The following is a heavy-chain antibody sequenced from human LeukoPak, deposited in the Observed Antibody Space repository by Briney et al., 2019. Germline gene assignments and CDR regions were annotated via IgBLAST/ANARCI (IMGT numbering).Heavy chain of an antibody. CDR3: AREFYLHSDNYDSGN. V-gene: IGHV3-74*01. J-gene: IGHJ4*02. Sequence: PGGSLRLSCAASGFTFSTYWMHWVRQAPGKGLVWVSRINSDGSDAGYADSVKGRFTISRDNAKNTLYLQMNSLRAEDTAVYYCAREFYLHSDNYDSGNWGQGTLVTVSS. CDR1: GFTFSTYW. D-gene: IGHD3-16*01. CDR2: INSDGSDA.